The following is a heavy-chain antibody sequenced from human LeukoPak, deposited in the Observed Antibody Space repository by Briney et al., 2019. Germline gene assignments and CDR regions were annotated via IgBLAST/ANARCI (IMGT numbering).Heavy chain of an antibody. CDR3: AGAFRAAAAAHFDY. CDR2: IYYNGST. D-gene: IGHD6-13*01. CDR1: GGSISSYY. J-gene: IGHJ4*02. Sequence: PSETLSLTCTVSGGSISSYYWSWIRQPPGKGLEWIGYIYYNGSTNYNPSLKSRVTISVDTSKNQFSLKLSSVTAADTAVYYCAGAFRAAAAAHFDYWGQGTLVTVSS. V-gene: IGHV4-59*01.